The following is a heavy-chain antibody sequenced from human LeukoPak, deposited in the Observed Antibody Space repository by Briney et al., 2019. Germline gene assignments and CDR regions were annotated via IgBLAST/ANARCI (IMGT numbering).Heavy chain of an antibody. D-gene: IGHD2-2*01. Sequence: PGGSLRLSCAASGFTFSDYYMSWIRQAPGKGLEWVSYISSSGSTIYYADSVKGRFTISRDNVKNTLYLQMNSLRAEDTAVYYCARARYCSRRGAVAPRCDAFDIWGQGTMVTVSS. CDR1: GFTFSDYY. J-gene: IGHJ3*02. CDR3: ARARYCSRRGAVAPRCDAFDI. V-gene: IGHV3-11*04. CDR2: ISSSGSTI.